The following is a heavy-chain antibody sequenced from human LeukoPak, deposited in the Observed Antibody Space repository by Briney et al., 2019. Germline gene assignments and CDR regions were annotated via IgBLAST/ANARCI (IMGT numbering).Heavy chain of an antibody. J-gene: IGHJ4*02. Sequence: KPSETLSLTCTVSGGSVSSSFYYWGWIRQPPGKGLEWIGSMYFSGSTHYNPSLKSRVTISVDTSKNQFSLKLTSVTAADTAVYYCANAASYSVDYWGQETLVTVSS. CDR1: GGSVSSSFYY. CDR3: ANAASYSVDY. V-gene: IGHV4-39*01. CDR2: MYFSGST. D-gene: IGHD1-26*01.